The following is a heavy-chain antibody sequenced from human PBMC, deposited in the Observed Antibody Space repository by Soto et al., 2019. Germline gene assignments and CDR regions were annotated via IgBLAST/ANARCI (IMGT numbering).Heavy chain of an antibody. J-gene: IGHJ4*02. Sequence: PGGSLRLSCAASGFTFSSYGMHWVRQAPGKGLEWVAVISYDGSNKYYADSVKGRFTISRDNSKNTLYLQMNSLRAEDTAVYYCAKDVLHTMVRGGNYCFDYWGQGTLVTVSS. D-gene: IGHD3-10*01. CDR2: ISYDGSNK. CDR1: GFTFSSYG. CDR3: AKDVLHTMVRGGNYCFDY. V-gene: IGHV3-30*18.